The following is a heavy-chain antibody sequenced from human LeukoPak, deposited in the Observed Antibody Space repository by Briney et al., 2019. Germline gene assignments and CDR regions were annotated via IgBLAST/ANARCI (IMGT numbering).Heavy chain of an antibody. CDR2: INEDGSTT. CDR1: GFTFSSNW. Sequence: QSGGSLRLSCAASGFTFSSNWMHWVRQAPGKGLVWVSRINEDGSTTNYADSVKGRSTIFRDNAKNSLYLQMNSLRAEDTAVYYCARGSGGRPRYWYFDLWGRGTLVTVSS. D-gene: IGHD1-26*01. CDR3: ARGSGGRPRYWYFDL. J-gene: IGHJ2*01. V-gene: IGHV3-74*01.